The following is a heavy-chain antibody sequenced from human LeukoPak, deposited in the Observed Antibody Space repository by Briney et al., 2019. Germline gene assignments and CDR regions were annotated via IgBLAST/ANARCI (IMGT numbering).Heavy chain of an antibody. CDR3: ARGGSRIVVVVAARKPHYFDY. V-gene: IGHV4-34*01. J-gene: IGHJ4*02. CDR2: ISHSGST. Sequence: SETLSLTCAVYGGSFSGYYWSWIRQPPGKGLEWIGEISHSGSTNYDPSLKSRVTISVDTSKNQFSLKLSSVTAADTAVYYCARGGSRIVVVVAARKPHYFDYWGQGTLVTVSS. CDR1: GGSFSGYY. D-gene: IGHD2-15*01.